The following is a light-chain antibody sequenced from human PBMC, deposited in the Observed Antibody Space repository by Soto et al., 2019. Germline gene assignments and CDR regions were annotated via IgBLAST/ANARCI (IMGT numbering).Light chain of an antibody. V-gene: IGKV1-5*03. CDR1: QSISSW. CDR2: KAS. Sequence: DIQMTQFPSTLSASVGDRVTITCRASQSISSWLAWYQQKPGKAPKLLIYKASSLESGVPSRFSGSGSGTEFTLTISSLQPDDFVTYYCQQYNSYSGTFGQGTKVELK. J-gene: IGKJ1*01. CDR3: QQYNSYSGT.